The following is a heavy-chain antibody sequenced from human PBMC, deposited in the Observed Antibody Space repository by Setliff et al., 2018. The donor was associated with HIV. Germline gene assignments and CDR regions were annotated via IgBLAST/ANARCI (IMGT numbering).Heavy chain of an antibody. CDR1: GGSINGSDYY. D-gene: IGHD1-1*01. V-gene: IGHV4-39*01. Sequence: PSETLSLTCTVSGGSINGSDYYWGWIRQPPGKGLESIGSIYYSGSTYYKPSLKSRVTISVDTSKNQFSLKLSSVTAADTAVYYCARQGQLGSEWGQGTLVTVSS. CDR2: IYYSGST. J-gene: IGHJ4*02. CDR3: ARQGQLGSE.